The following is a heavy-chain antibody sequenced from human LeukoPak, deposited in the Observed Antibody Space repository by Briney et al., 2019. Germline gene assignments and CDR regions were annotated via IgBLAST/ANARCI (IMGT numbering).Heavy chain of an antibody. CDR3: ATRRPSVFAY. V-gene: IGHV3-23*01. CDR1: GITLSNYA. Sequence: GGSLRLSCAASGITLSNYAMSWVRQAPGKGLEWVSGISASGLSQYYADSVKGRFTISRDNSQNTLFLQMDSLGAEDTAVYYCATRRPSVFAYWGQGTLVTVSS. J-gene: IGHJ4*02. CDR2: ISASGLSQ.